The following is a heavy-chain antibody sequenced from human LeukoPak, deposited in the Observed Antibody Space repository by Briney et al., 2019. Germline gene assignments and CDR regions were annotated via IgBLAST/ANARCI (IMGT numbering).Heavy chain of an antibody. D-gene: IGHD4-17*01. CDR3: ARDNGDYLKRNAFDI. V-gene: IGHV1-69*04. Sequence: ASVKVSCKASGGTFSSYAISWVRQSPGQGLEWMGRIIPILGIANYAQKFQGRVTITADKSTSTAYMELSSLRSEDTAVYYCARDNGDYLKRNAFDIWGQGTMVTASS. CDR1: GGTFSSYA. J-gene: IGHJ3*02. CDR2: IIPILGIA.